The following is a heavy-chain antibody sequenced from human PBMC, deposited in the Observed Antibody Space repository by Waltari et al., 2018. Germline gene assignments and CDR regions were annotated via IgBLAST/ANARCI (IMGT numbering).Heavy chain of an antibody. CDR1: GYAFTSYD. CDR3: ARSYQSGSYWDY. V-gene: IGHV1-2*02. Sequence: QVQLVQSGAAVKKPGASVTVSGRASGYAFTSYDMHRGRQAPGQGLEWMGWIHPNSGDTYYAQKFQGRVTKTQDTSITTAFMDLSRLRSDDTAVYYCARSYQSGSYWDYWGQGTLVTVSS. CDR2: IHPNSGDT. D-gene: IGHD1-26*01. J-gene: IGHJ4*02.